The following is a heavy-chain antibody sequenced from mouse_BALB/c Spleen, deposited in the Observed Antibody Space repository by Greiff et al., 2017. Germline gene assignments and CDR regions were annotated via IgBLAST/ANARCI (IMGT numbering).Heavy chain of an antibody. CDR2: INPSTGYT. D-gene: IGHD1-1*01. CDR1: GYTFTSYW. CDR3: ARDYGSSYAY. V-gene: IGHV1-7*01. Sequence: QVQLKQSGAELAKPGASVKMSCKASGYTFTSYWMHWVKQRPGQGLEWIGYINPSTGYTEYNQKFKDKATLTADKSSSTAYMQLSSLTSEDSAVYYCARDYGSSYAYWGQGTTLTVSS. J-gene: IGHJ2*01.